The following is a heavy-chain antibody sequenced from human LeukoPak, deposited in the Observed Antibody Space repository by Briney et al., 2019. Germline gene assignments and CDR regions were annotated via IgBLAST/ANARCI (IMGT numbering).Heavy chain of an antibody. CDR1: GLTFSSYE. V-gene: IGHV3-48*03. CDR2: ISRSGNTI. Sequence: GRSLRLSCAASGLTFSSYEMNWVRQAPGKGLEWVSYISRSGNTIFYVDSVKGRFTISRDNAKNSLYLQMNSLRAEDTAVYYCAREVAAMVMYYGMDVWGKGTTVTVSS. CDR3: AREVAAMVMYYGMDV. D-gene: IGHD5-18*01. J-gene: IGHJ6*04.